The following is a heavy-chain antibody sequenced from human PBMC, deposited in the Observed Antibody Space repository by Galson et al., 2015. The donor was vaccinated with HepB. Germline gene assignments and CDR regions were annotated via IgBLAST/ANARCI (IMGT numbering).Heavy chain of an antibody. CDR1: GGSISSGDYC. J-gene: IGHJ6*02. V-gene: IGHV4-30-4*01. D-gene: IGHD3-22*01. CDR3: AREAPYYYDSSGYYFAAPSGMDV. Sequence: LSLTCTVSGGSISSGDYCWSWIRQPPGKGLEWIGYIYYSGSTYYNPSLKSRVTISIDTSKNQFSLKLSSVTAADTAVYYCAREAPYYYDSSGYYFAAPSGMDVWGQGTTVTVSS. CDR2: IYYSGST.